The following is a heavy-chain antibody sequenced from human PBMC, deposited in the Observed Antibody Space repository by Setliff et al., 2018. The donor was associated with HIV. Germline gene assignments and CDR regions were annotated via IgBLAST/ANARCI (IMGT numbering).Heavy chain of an antibody. CDR3: ATSYGSGVAPFDY. CDR2: VYYSGST. J-gene: IGHJ4*02. Sequence: SETLSLTCTVFGGSMNNYYWNWIRQSPGKGLEWIGYVYYSGSTKYSPSLKSRVSISLDPSTKQVSLRLRSVTSDDTAIYYCATSYGSGVAPFDYWGQGTLVTVSS. CDR1: GGSMNNYY. V-gene: IGHV4-59*01. D-gene: IGHD3-10*01.